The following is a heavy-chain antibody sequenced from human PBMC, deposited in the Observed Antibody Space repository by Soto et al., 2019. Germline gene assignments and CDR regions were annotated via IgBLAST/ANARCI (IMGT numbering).Heavy chain of an antibody. CDR2: ISAYNGNT. V-gene: IGHV1-18*01. CDR1: GFTFTRYC. J-gene: IGHJ4*02. CDR3: ARITSDYDFWSGPRDY. Sequence: APVKVSRKASGFTFTRYCISWVRQAPWKGLEWMGWISAYNGNTNYAQKLQGRVTMTTDTSTSTAYMELRSLRSDDTAVYYCARITSDYDFWSGPRDYWGQGTLVTVSS. D-gene: IGHD3-3*01.